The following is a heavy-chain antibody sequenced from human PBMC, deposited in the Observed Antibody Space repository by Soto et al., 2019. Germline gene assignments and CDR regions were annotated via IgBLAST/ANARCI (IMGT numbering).Heavy chain of an antibody. CDR3: ARARSGYATERYYYYYYMDV. CDR2: INHSGST. D-gene: IGHD3-3*01. V-gene: IGHV4-34*01. CDR1: GGSFSGYY. J-gene: IGHJ6*03. Sequence: QVQLQQWGAGLLKPSETLSLTCAVYGGSFSGYYWSWIRQPPGKGLEWIGEINHSGSTNYNPSRKSRVTISVDTSKNQFSLKLSSVTAADTAVYYCARARSGYATERYYYYYYMDVWGKGTTVTVSS.